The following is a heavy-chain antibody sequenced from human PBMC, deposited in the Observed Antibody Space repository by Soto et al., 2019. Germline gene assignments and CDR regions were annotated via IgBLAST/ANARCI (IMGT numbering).Heavy chain of an antibody. CDR3: ARAYDTSGYPYFDY. CDR1: GFTLSRYG. CDR2: IWFDGSNK. V-gene: IGHV3-33*01. Sequence: GGSLRLSCAVSGFTLSRYGMHWVRQAPGKGLEWVAVIWFDGSNKNYADSVKGRFTVSKDNSKNTLYLQMDGLGAEDTAVYYCARAYDTSGYPYFDYWGQGSLVTVSS. D-gene: IGHD3-22*01. J-gene: IGHJ4*02.